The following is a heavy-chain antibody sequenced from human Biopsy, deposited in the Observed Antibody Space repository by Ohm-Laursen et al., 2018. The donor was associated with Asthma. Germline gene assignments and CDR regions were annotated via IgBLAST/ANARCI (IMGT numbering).Heavy chain of an antibody. CDR2: IYYSGTT. Sequence: GTLSLTCSLSSGSGGYMRSGNYYWGWLRQPPGKGLEWIGSIYYSGTTYYNTSLESRFTVSANTSKNQFSRKLTSVTAADTAVYYCVRGSSSWHHGPFHYYYGLDVWGQGTTATVSS. D-gene: IGHD6-13*01. V-gene: IGHV4-39*01. CDR3: VRGSSSWHHGPFHYYYGLDV. CDR1: SGSGGYMRSGNYY. J-gene: IGHJ6*02.